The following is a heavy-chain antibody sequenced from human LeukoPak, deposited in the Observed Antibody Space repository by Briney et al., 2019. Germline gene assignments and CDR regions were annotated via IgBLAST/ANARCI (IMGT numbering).Heavy chain of an antibody. V-gene: IGHV4-61*02. J-gene: IGHJ4*02. D-gene: IGHD6-6*01. CDR2: IYTSGST. CDR1: GGSISSGSYY. Sequence: SSQTLSLTCTVSGGSISSGSYYWSWIRQPAGKGLEWIGRIYTSGSTNYNPSLKSRVTISVDTSKNQFSLKLSSVTAADTAVYYCAREHGGYSGSGNTDYWGQGTLVTVSS. CDR3: AREHGGYSGSGNTDY.